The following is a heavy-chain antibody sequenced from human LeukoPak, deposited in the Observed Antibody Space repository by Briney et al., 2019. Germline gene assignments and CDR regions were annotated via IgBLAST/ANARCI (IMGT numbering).Heavy chain of an antibody. CDR3: AGSPSYSGDYSYDAFDM. CDR2: ISDRSVSI. J-gene: IGHJ3*02. V-gene: IGHV3-23*01. CDR1: GFTFSTYA. Sequence: GRSLRPSCAASGFTFSTYAMSCVRHVQRRVRGWDSSISDRSVSIYYADSVTGRFTISRDTSANTLSLQISGLRVEDTAIYWCAGSPSYSGDYSYDAFDMWGQGTMVTVSS. D-gene: IGHD1-26*01.